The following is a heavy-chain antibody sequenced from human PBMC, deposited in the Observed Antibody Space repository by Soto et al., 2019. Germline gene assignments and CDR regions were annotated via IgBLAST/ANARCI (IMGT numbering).Heavy chain of an antibody. CDR1: GFTFSSYA. V-gene: IGHV3-23*01. J-gene: IGHJ4*01. CDR2: ITDGGSTT. Sequence: EVQLLESGGGLVQPGGSLRLSCAASGFTFSSYAMTWVRQAPGKGLEWVSSITDGGSTTFYADSVRGRFTISRDNSKNTLYLQMITLRAEDTAVYYCAKYVSRAFFAYWGHGTLVTVSS. CDR3: AKYVSRAFFAY. D-gene: IGHD6-13*01.